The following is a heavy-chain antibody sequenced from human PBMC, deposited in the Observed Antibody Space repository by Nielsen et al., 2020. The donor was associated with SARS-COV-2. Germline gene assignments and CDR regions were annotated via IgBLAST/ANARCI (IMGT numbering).Heavy chain of an antibody. Sequence: GGSLRLSCAAPGLTFSTYSMMWVRQAPGKGLEWVSHISSSGSYIYYADSVKGRFTISRDNSKNTLNLQMNSLRTEDTAVYYCASDSNSYNYYYYYGMDVWGQGTTVTVSS. CDR3: ASDSNSYNYYYYYGMDV. J-gene: IGHJ6*02. V-gene: IGHV3-21*01. CDR1: GLTFSTYS. CDR2: ISSSGSYI. D-gene: IGHD2-2*01.